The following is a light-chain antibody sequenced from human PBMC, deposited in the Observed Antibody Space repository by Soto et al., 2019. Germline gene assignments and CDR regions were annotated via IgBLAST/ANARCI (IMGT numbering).Light chain of an antibody. CDR3: PKYNSAPQT. CDR2: AAS. J-gene: IGKJ1*01. Sequence: DIQMTQSPSSLSASVGDRVTITCRASQGISNYLAWYQQKPGKVPKLLIYAASTLQSGVPSRFSGSGSGTDFTLTISSLQPEDVATYYCPKYNSAPQTVGQGTKVEIK. V-gene: IGKV1-27*01. CDR1: QGISNY.